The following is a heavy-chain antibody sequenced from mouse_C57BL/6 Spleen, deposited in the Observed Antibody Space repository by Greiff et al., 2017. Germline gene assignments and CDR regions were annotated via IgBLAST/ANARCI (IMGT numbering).Heavy chain of an antibody. CDR1: GYAFSSYW. CDR2: IYPGDGDT. CDR3: ARSSDDYDAMDY. Sequence: QVQLQQSGAELVKSGASVKISCKASGYAFSSYWMNWVKQRPGKGLEWIGQIYPGDGDTNYNGKFKGKATLTADKSSSTAYMQLSSLTSEDSAVYFCARSSDDYDAMDYWGQGTSVTVSS. J-gene: IGHJ4*01. V-gene: IGHV1-80*01.